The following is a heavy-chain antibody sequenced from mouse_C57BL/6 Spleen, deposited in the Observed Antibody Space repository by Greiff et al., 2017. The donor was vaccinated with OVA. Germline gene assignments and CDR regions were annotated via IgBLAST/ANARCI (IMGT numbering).Heavy chain of an antibody. CDR2: ISGGGGNT. V-gene: IGHV5-9*01. D-gene: IGHD2-4*01. CDR3: ARQGDYDGRGYYFDY. J-gene: IGHJ2*01. Sequence: DVMLVESGGGLVKPGGSLKLSCAASGFTFSSYTMSWVRQTPEKRLEWVATISGGGGNTYYPDSVKGRFTISRDNAKNTLYLQMSSLRSEDTALYYCARQGDYDGRGYYFDYWGQGTTLTVSS. CDR1: GFTFSSYT.